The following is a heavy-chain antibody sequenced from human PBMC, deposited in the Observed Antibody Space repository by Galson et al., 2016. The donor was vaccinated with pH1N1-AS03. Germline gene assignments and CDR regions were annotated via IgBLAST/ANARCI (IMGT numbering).Heavy chain of an antibody. Sequence: SLRLSCAASGFTFRTFSIDRVRQAPGKGLEYVSGISDNGINTYYADPVKARFTIYRDKSKNTVYLQMSSRRTEDTAVYYCIKEGNRLQSRRSDAFDIWGRGTMVTVSS. D-gene: IGHD5-18*01. CDR1: GFTFRTFS. CDR2: ISDNGINT. V-gene: IGHV3-64D*06. J-gene: IGHJ3*02. CDR3: IKEGNRLQSRRSDAFDI.